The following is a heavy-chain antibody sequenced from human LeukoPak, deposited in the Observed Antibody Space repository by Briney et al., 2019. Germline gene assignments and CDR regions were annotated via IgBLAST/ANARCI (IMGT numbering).Heavy chain of an antibody. Sequence: SETLSLTRTVSGGSISSSSYYWAWIRQPPGKGLEWIGSVDYDGTTYYNPSLKSRATISLDTSKNHFSPRLTSVTAADTAVYYCARVLEPLGAFDIWGQGTMVTVSS. CDR2: VDYDGTT. J-gene: IGHJ3*02. V-gene: IGHV4-39*07. D-gene: IGHD5-24*01. CDR1: GGSISSSSYY. CDR3: ARVLEPLGAFDI.